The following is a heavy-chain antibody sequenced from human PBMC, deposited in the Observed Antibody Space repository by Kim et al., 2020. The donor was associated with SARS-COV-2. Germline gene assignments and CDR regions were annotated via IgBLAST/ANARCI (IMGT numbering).Heavy chain of an antibody. D-gene: IGHD6-6*01. J-gene: IGHJ4*02. CDR3: AGDGIAARRRAHFDY. V-gene: IGHV4-4*07. Sequence: PSLKSRVTKSVDTSKNQFSLKLGSVTAADTAVYYCAGDGIAARRRAHFDYWGQGTLVTVSS.